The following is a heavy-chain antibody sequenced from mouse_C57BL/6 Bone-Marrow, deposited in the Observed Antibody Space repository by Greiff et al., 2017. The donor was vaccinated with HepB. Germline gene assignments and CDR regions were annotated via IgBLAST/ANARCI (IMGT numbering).Heavy chain of an antibody. D-gene: IGHD1-1*01. J-gene: IGHJ3*01. Sequence: LVESGAELARPGASVKLSCKASGYTFTSYGISWVKQRTGQGLEWIGEIYPRSGNTYYNEKFKGKATLTADKSSSTAYMELRSLTSEDSAVYFCARWKVLRYPFAYWGQGTLVTVSA. CDR1: GYTFTSYG. CDR2: IYPRSGNT. CDR3: ARWKVLRYPFAY. V-gene: IGHV1-81*01.